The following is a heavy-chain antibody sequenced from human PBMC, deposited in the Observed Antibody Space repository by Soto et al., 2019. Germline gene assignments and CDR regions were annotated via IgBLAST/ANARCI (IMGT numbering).Heavy chain of an antibody. V-gene: IGHV3-9*01. CDR2: ISWDGGSI. Sequence: EVRLVESGGGLVQPGRSLRLSCAGSGFIFDDYAIHWVRQAPGRGLEWVSGISWDGGSIGYVDSVKGRFTISRDNAKNSLYLQMNSLRAEDTALYYCAKGPKYLAPLDYWGQGTLVTVSS. D-gene: IGHD5-12*01. J-gene: IGHJ4*02. CDR3: AKGPKYLAPLDY. CDR1: GFIFDDYA.